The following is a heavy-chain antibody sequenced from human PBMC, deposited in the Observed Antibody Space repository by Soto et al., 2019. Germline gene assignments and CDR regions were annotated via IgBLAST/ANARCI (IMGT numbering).Heavy chain of an antibody. J-gene: IGHJ4*02. CDR3: AKGSEVARQELDY. D-gene: IGHD2-15*01. V-gene: IGHV3-30*18. CDR1: GFTFSNFG. Sequence: QVQLVESGGGVVQPGRSLRLSCAASGFTFSNFGMHWVRQAPGKGLEWVAVISSDGSEKYYSDSVKGRFTISRDNSKNTLFLQMNSLIVEDTAGYYWAKGSEVARQELDYWGQGTLVTVSS. CDR2: ISSDGSEK.